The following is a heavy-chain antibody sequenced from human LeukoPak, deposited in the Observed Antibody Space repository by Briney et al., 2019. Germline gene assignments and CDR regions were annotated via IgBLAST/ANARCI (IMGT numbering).Heavy chain of an antibody. CDR2: IKPKSDDT. Sequence: ASVKVSCEASGYSFNVYYIHWVRQAPGQGLEWMGWIKPKSDDTNYGQNFQGRVTMTRDTSISTAYMKLSGLRSGDTAVYYCARVDEGGHFSYYGMDAWGQGTTVTVSS. J-gene: IGHJ6*02. CDR3: ARVDEGGHFSYYGMDA. D-gene: IGHD3-16*01. V-gene: IGHV1-2*02. CDR1: GYSFNVYY.